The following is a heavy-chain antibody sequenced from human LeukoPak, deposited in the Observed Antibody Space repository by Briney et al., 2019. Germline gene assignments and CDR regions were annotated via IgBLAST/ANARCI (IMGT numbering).Heavy chain of an antibody. J-gene: IGHJ4*02. CDR3: AREGGYNYPPFDY. D-gene: IGHD5-24*01. Sequence: GGSLRLSCAASGFTSSSYSMNWVRQAPGKGLEWVSSISSSSSYIYYADSVKGRFSISRDNAKNSLYLQMNSLRAEDTAVYYCAREGGYNYPPFDYWGQGTLVTVSS. CDR1: GFTSSSYS. V-gene: IGHV3-21*01. CDR2: ISSSSSYI.